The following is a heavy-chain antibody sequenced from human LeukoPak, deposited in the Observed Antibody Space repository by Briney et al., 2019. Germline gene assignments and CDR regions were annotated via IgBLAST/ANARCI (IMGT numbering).Heavy chain of an antibody. CDR1: GYTFTTYG. J-gene: IGHJ4*02. D-gene: IGHD6-13*01. V-gene: IGHV1-18*01. Sequence: GASVKLSPKPSGYTFTTYGIIMVRQSPGQGLEWMGWISAYNGNTNYAQKLQGRVTMTTDTSTSTAYMELKSLRSDDTAVYYCARVKSYTSSWGDYLGQGTLVTVSS. CDR3: ARVKSYTSSWGDY. CDR2: ISAYNGNT.